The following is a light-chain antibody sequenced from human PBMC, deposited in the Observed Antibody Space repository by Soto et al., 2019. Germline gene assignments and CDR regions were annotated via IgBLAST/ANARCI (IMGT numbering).Light chain of an antibody. CDR3: QQYKNWPL. CDR1: QSVSNH. Sequence: EILLTQSPGTLSLSPGERATLSCRASQSVSNHYLAWYQQNPGQAPRLLIYGASNRATGIPDRFSGSGFGTEFTLTISSLQSEDFAVYYCQQYKNWPLFGQGTRLEIK. J-gene: IGKJ5*01. V-gene: IGKV3D-15*01. CDR2: GAS.